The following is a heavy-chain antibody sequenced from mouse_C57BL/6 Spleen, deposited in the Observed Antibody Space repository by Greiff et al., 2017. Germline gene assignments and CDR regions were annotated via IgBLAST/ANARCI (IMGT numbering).Heavy chain of an antibody. V-gene: IGHV1-80*01. J-gene: IGHJ1*03. CDR2: IYPGDGDT. CDR3: ARPQPSYWYFDV. CDR1: GYAFSSYW. Sequence: QVQLQQSGAELVKPGASVKISCKASGYAFSSYWMNWVKQRPGKGLEWIGQIYPGDGDTNYNGKFKGKATLTADKSSSTAYMPLSSLTSEDSAVYFCARPQPSYWYFDVWGTGTTVTVSS.